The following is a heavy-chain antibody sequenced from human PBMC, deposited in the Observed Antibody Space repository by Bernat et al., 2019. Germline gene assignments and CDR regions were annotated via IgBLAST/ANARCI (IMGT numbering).Heavy chain of an antibody. CDR1: GGTFSSYT. CDR2: IIPILGIA. J-gene: IGHJ3*02. D-gene: IGHD3-3*01. CDR3: ARDIPLGSGLQSDAFDI. Sequence: QVQLVQSGAEVKKPGSSVKVSCKASGGTFSSYTISWVRQAPGQGLEWMGRIIPILGIANYAQMFQGRVTITADKSTSTAYMELSSLRSEDTAVYYCARDIPLGSGLQSDAFDIWGQGTMVTVSS. V-gene: IGHV1-69*08.